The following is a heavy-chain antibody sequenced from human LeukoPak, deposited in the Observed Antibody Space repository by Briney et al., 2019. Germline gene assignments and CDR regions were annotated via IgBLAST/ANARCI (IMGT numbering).Heavy chain of an antibody. Sequence: ASVKVSCKASGYTFTNYHMHWVRQAPGQGLEWMGTIDPSGGRTSYAQKFQGRVTLTGDTSTSTVYMELSSLRSEDTAVYYCARPGPTGVDAFDIWGQGTLVTVSS. V-gene: IGHV1-46*01. CDR2: IDPSGGRT. J-gene: IGHJ3*02. CDR3: ARPGPTGVDAFDI. CDR1: GYTFTNYH. D-gene: IGHD3-10*01.